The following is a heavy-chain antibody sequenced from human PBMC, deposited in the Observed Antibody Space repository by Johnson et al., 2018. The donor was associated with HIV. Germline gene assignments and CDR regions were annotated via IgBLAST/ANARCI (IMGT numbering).Heavy chain of an antibody. J-gene: IGHJ3*02. V-gene: IGHV3-20*04. CDR3: VRELGIAVDGVELDVFDI. D-gene: IGHD6-13*01. CDR2: INWNGGKT. Sequence: VQVVESGGGVVRPGGSLRLSCAASGFTFDDFGMTWVRQAPGKGLEWVSGINWNGGKTGYADSVTGRFTISRDNAKNSLYLQMNSLRAEDTALYYCVRELGIAVDGVELDVFDIWGQGTMVTVSS. CDR1: GFTFDDFG.